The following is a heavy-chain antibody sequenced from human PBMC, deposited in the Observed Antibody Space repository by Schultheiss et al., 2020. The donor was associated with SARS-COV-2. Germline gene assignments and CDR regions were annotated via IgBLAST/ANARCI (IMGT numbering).Heavy chain of an antibody. V-gene: IGHV3-9*01. CDR3: ARAGAARHYYGMDV. J-gene: IGHJ6*02. D-gene: IGHD6-25*01. CDR1: GFTFDDYA. CDR2: ISWNSGSI. Sequence: GGSLRLSCAASGFTFDDYAMHWVRQAPGKGLEWVSGISWNSGSIGYADSVKGRFTISRDNAKNSLYLQMDSLRAEDTAVYYCARAGAARHYYGMDVWGQGTTVTVSS.